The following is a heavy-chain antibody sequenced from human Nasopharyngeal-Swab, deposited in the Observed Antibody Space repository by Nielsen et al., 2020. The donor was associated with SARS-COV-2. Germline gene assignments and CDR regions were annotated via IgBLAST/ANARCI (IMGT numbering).Heavy chain of an antibody. Sequence: ASVKVSCKASGFTFSQYFMHWLRQAPGQGLEWMGVITPSGGATNYAGKFRGRVTMTRDPSTSTLYLDLSSLNFEDTAVYFCASEPGGMTAPGRHFDPRGQGTLVTVSS. CDR2: ITPSGGAT. CDR1: GFTFSQYF. D-gene: IGHD2-21*02. J-gene: IGHJ5*02. V-gene: IGHV1-46*01. CDR3: ASEPGGMTAPGRHFDP.